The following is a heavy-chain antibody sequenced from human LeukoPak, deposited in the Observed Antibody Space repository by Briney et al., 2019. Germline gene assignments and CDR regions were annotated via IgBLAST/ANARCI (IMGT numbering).Heavy chain of an antibody. CDR2: FSSDGSTK. Sequence: GGSLRLSCAASGFTISTYGMHWVRQAPGKGLEWVALFSSDGSTKYYADSGKGRFTISRDNSKNTLYLQMNSLRAEDTAVYYCAKSGGSYYSTLDSWGQGTLVTVSS. V-gene: IGHV3-30*18. CDR1: GFTISTYG. D-gene: IGHD1-26*01. J-gene: IGHJ4*02. CDR3: AKSGGSYYSTLDS.